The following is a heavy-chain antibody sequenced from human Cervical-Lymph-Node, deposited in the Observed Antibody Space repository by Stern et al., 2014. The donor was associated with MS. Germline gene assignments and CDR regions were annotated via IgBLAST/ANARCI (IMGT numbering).Heavy chain of an antibody. CDR1: GFTFSDYY. CDR2: ISSSSSYT. CDR3: ARGHYCSSTSCYNYYGMDV. V-gene: IGHV3-11*06. J-gene: IGHJ6*02. D-gene: IGHD2-2*02. Sequence: VQLVESGGGLVKPGGSLRLSCAASGFTFSDYYMSWIRQAPGKGLEWVSYISSSSSYTNYADSVKGRFTISRDNAKNSLYLQMNSLRAEDTAVYYCARGHYCSSTSCYNYYGMDVWGQGTTVTDSS.